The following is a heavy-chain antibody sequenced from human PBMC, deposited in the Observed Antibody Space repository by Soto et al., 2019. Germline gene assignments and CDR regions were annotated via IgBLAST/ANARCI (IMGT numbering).Heavy chain of an antibody. D-gene: IGHD3-3*01. CDR1: GYSISSGGYY. V-gene: IGHV4-31*03. CDR3: AREERSGYYGADY. J-gene: IGHJ4*02. Sequence: QVQLQETGPGLLKPSQTLSLTCTVSGYSISSGGYYWSWIRQFPGRGLERIGYILYDGGNGYNPSLKSRITIPVGSSMRQFSLRLSSVAPADTAVYFCAREERSGYYGADYWGQGTLVNVSS. CDR2: ILYDGGN.